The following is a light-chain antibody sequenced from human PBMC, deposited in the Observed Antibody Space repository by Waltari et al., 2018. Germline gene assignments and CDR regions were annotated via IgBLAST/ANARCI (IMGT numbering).Light chain of an antibody. V-gene: IGKV1-9*01. J-gene: IGKJ3*01. CDR1: PGISSY. CDR2: AAS. Sequence: IQLPQSPSSLSASAGDRVTITCRASPGISSYLAWYQQKPGKAPKLLIYAASTLQSGVPSRFSGSGSGTDFTLTISSLQPEDFATYYCQQLNSYPLFTFGPGTKVDIK. CDR3: QQLNSYPLFT.